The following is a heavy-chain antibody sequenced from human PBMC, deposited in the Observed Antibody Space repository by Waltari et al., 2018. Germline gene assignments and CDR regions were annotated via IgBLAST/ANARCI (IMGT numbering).Heavy chain of an antibody. V-gene: IGHV1-8*01. D-gene: IGHD2-21*01. CDR3: ASSQEGAIIGMLFPYYYYGMDV. CDR1: GYTFTSYD. J-gene: IGHJ6*02. Sequence: QVQLVQSGAEVKKPGASVKVSCKASGYTFTSYDIHWVRPATGQGLAWMGWMNPNSGNTGYAQKFQGRVTMTRNTSISTAYMELSSLRSEDTAVYYCASSQEGAIIGMLFPYYYYGMDVWGQGTTVTVSS. CDR2: MNPNSGNT.